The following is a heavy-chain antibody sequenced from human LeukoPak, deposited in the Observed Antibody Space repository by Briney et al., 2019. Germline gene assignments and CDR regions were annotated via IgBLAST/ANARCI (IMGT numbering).Heavy chain of an antibody. CDR1: GFTFSDYY. Sequence: GGSLRLSCAASGFTFSDYYMSWVRQAPGKGLEWVSVIYSGGSTYYADSVKGRFTISRDNSKNTLYLQMNSLRAEDTAVYYCARELSVYYFDYWGQGTLVTVSS. CDR2: IYSGGST. J-gene: IGHJ4*02. V-gene: IGHV3-53*01. CDR3: ARELSVYYFDY. D-gene: IGHD5/OR15-5a*01.